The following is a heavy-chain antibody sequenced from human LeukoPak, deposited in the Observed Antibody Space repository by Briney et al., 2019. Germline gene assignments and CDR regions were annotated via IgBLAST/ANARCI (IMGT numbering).Heavy chain of an antibody. CDR1: GYSISSGYY. Sequence: PSETLSLTCTVSGYSISSGYYWGWIRQPPGKGLEWIGSIYHSGSTYYNPSLKSRVTISVDTSKNQFSLKLSSVTAADTAVYYCAREPAESRVKNYFDYWGQGTLVTVSS. CDR2: IYHSGST. D-gene: IGHD4-23*01. J-gene: IGHJ4*02. CDR3: AREPAESRVKNYFDY. V-gene: IGHV4-38-2*02.